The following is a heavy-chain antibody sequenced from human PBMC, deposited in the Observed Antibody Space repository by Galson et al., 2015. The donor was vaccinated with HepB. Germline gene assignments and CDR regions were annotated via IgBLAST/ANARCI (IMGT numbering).Heavy chain of an antibody. D-gene: IGHD3-10*01. Sequence: SLRLSCAASRLTFSTYAMNWVRQAPGKGLEWVSGISGSGGNADYADSVKGRFIISRDNSKNTLYLQMDSLRAEDTAEYYCAKLVSRFGSGNYALDYWGQGTLVTVSS. CDR1: RLTFSTYA. CDR2: ISGSGGNA. V-gene: IGHV3-23*01. J-gene: IGHJ4*02. CDR3: AKLVSRFGSGNYALDY.